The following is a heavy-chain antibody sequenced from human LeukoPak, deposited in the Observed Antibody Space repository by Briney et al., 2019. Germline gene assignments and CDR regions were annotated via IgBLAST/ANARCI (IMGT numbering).Heavy chain of an antibody. Sequence: GGSLRLSCAASGFTFTNAWMSWVRQAPGKGLEWVGLIKSKTDGGTTGYAAPVKGRFTISRDDSKNTLYLQMNSLKTEDTAVYYCTTVGIEVSGSLSFDYWGQGTLVTVSS. CDR3: TTVGIEVSGSLSFDY. D-gene: IGHD3-22*01. CDR1: GFTFTNAW. V-gene: IGHV3-15*01. J-gene: IGHJ4*02. CDR2: IKSKTDGGTT.